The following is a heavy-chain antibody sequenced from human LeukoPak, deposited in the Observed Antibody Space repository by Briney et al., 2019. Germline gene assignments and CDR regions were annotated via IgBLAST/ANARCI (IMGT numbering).Heavy chain of an antibody. D-gene: IGHD3-3*01. CDR1: GGSFSGYY. CDR2: INHSGST. Sequence: PSETLSLTCAVYGGSFSGYYWSWIRQPPGKGLEWIGEINHSGSTNYNPSLKSRVTISVDTSKNQFSLKLSSVTAADTAVYYCARGWGERRPLDFWSGYYEYYYYYGMDVWGQGTTATVSS. V-gene: IGHV4-34*01. J-gene: IGHJ6*02. CDR3: ARGWGERRPLDFWSGYYEYYYYYGMDV.